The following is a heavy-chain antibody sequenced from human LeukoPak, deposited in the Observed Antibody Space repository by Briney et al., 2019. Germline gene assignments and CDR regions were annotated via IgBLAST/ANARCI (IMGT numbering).Heavy chain of an antibody. J-gene: IGHJ6*02. CDR1: GYSFTSYW. D-gene: IGHD6-19*01. CDR2: IYPGDSDT. CDR3: ARLGTLSIAVAGTHGMDV. Sequence: GESLKISCKGSGYSFTSYWIGWVRQVPGKGLEWMGIIYPGDSDTRYSPSFQGQVTISADKSISTAYLQWSSLKASDTAMYYCARLGTLSIAVAGTHGMDVWGQGTTVTVSS. V-gene: IGHV5-51*01.